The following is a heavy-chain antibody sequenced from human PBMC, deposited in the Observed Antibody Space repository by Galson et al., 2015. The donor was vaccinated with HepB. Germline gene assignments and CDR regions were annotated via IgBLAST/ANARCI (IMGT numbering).Heavy chain of an antibody. CDR2: IRSKAYGGTT. J-gene: IGHJ4*02. Sequence: SLRLSCAASGFTFGDYAMSWVRQAPGKGLEWVGFIRSKAYGGTTEYAASVKGRFTISRDDSKSIAYLQMNSLKTEDTAVYYCTRNVLLWFGELSFDYWGQGTLVTVSS. D-gene: IGHD3-10*01. CDR1: GFTFGDYA. CDR3: TRNVLLWFGELSFDY. V-gene: IGHV3-49*04.